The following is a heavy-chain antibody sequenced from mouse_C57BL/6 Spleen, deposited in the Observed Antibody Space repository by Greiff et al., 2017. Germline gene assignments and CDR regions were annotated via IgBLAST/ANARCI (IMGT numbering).Heavy chain of an antibody. D-gene: IGHD2-3*01. CDR2: IWSGGST. J-gene: IGHJ4*01. V-gene: IGHV2-2*01. CDR1: GFSLTSYG. Sequence: QVQLQQSGPGLVQPSQSLSITCTVSGFSLTSYGVHWVRQSPGKGLEWLGVIWSGGSTDYNAAFISRLSISKDNSKSQVFFKMNSLQADDTAIYYCARNPTYDGYSYYAMDYWGQGTSVTVSS. CDR3: ARNPTYDGYSYYAMDY.